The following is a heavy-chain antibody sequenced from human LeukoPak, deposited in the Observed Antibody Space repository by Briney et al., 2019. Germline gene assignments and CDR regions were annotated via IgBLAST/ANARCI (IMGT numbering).Heavy chain of an antibody. Sequence: GGSLRLSCAASGFTFSTFAMIWVRQPPGKGLEWVSSVSGSSSYIHYADSVKGRFTTSRDNAKNSVSLQMNRLRVEDTAVYYCARRAGAYSHPYDYWGQGTLVTVSS. V-gene: IGHV3-21*01. CDR1: GFTFSTFA. CDR3: ARRAGAYSHPYDY. J-gene: IGHJ4*02. CDR2: VSGSSSYI. D-gene: IGHD4/OR15-4a*01.